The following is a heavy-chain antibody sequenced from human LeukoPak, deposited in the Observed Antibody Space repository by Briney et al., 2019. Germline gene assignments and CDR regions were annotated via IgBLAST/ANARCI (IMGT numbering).Heavy chain of an antibody. CDR2: INTDGSIT. Sequence: GGSLRLSCAASGFTFSSYWMHWVRQAPGKGLVWISRINTDGSITTYADSVKGRFTISRDNAKNTLYLQMNSLRAEDTAVYYCVRLSWELGDGGVTWGQGTLVTVSS. D-gene: IGHD1-26*01. J-gene: IGHJ5*02. V-gene: IGHV3-74*01. CDR3: VRLSWELGDGGVT. CDR1: GFTFSSYW.